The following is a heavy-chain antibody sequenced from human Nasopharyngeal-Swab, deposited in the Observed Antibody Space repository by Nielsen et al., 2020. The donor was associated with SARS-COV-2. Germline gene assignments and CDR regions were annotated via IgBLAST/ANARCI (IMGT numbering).Heavy chain of an antibody. CDR1: GFTFSSYA. CDR2: IKQDGSEK. D-gene: IGHD1-7*01. J-gene: IGHJ4*02. Sequence: GGSLRLSCAASGFTFSSYAMSWVRQAPGKGLEWVANIKQDGSEKYYVDSVKGRFTISRDNAKNSLYLQMNSLRAEDTAVYYCARDPIPNWNYGRTDFDYWGQGTLVTVSS. V-gene: IGHV3-7*01. CDR3: ARDPIPNWNYGRTDFDY.